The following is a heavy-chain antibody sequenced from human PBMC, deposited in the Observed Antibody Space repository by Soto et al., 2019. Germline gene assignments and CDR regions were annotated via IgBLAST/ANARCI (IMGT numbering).Heavy chain of an antibody. J-gene: IGHJ6*02. D-gene: IGHD4-4*01. CDR3: ARHEQFYYYYYGMDV. CDR1: ERTFTTYW. Sequence: GESLKISCKASERTFTTYWIAWVRQMPGKVLEWMGIVNPGDSDIRYSPSFQGQVTISADNSISTAYLQWSSLKASDTAMYYCARHEQFYYYYYGMDVWGQGTAVTVCS. CDR2: VNPGDSDI. V-gene: IGHV5-51*01.